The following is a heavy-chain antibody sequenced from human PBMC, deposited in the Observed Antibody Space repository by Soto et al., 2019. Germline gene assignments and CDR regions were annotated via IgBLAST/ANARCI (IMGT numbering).Heavy chain of an antibody. Sequence: PGESLKISCKGSGYSFTSYWISWVRQMPGKGLEWMGRIDPSDSYTNYSPSFQGHVTISADKSISTAYLQWSSLKASDTAMYYFARPGLPHSFFYFFRKDVLGQGATVTV. CDR3: ARPGLPHSFFYFFRKDV. V-gene: IGHV5-10-1*01. J-gene: IGHJ6*02. CDR1: GYSFTSYW. D-gene: IGHD2-8*02. CDR2: IDPSDSYT.